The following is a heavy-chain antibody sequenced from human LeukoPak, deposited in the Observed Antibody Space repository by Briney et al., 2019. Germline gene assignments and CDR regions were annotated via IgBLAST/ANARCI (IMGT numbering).Heavy chain of an antibody. Sequence: GGSLRLSCAASGFTFDDYAMHWVRQAPGKGLEWVSYIGHDSSDIYYVDSVKGRFTMSRDNAKNSLYLQMNSLRGEDTAVYYCARATRHGYDYWGQGTLVTVSS. D-gene: IGHD5-24*01. CDR1: GFTFDDYA. J-gene: IGHJ4*02. CDR3: ARATRHGYDY. CDR2: IGHDSSDI. V-gene: IGHV3-21*01.